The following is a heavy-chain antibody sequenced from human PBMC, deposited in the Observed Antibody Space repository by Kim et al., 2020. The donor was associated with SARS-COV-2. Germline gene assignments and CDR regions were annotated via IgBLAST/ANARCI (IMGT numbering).Heavy chain of an antibody. CDR2: TYI. CDR3: ARGHQLPDY. D-gene: IGHD2-2*01. J-gene: IGHJ4*02. V-gene: IGHV3-21*06. Sequence: TYIYYADSVKGRFTISRDNAKNSLYLQMNSLRVEDTAVYYCARGHQLPDYWGQGTLVTVSS.